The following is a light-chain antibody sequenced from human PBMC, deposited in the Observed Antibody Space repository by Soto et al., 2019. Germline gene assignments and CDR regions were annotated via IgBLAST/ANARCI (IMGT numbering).Light chain of an antibody. CDR2: NNN. J-gene: IGLJ3*02. CDR3: AAWDDSLNGWV. V-gene: IGLV1-44*01. CDR1: SSNIGSNY. Sequence: QSVLTQPPSASGTPGQRVTISCSGSSSNIGSNYVYWYQQLPGTAPKLLIYNNNQRPSGVPDRFSGSKSGTSASLAISGLQSEDEADYYCAAWDDSLNGWVFGGGTQLTVL.